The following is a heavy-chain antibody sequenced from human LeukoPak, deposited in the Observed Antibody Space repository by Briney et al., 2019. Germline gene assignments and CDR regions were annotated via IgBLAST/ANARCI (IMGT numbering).Heavy chain of an antibody. V-gene: IGHV3-64*01. CDR2: ISSNGVST. D-gene: IGHD3-22*01. Sequence: GGSLRLSCAASGFTFSSYAMHWVRHAPGKGLEYVSAISSNGVSTHYANSVKGRFTISRDNSKNTLYLQMGSLRAEDMAVYYCTTDDPYYYDSSGSFLDDYWGQGTLVTVSS. CDR1: GFTFSSYA. CDR3: TTDDPYYYDSSGSFLDDY. J-gene: IGHJ4*02.